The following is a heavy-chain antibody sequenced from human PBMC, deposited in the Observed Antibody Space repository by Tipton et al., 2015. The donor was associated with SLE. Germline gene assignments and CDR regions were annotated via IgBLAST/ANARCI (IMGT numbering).Heavy chain of an antibody. D-gene: IGHD7-27*01. CDR2: IYYSGST. CDR1: GGSISSGGYY. Sequence: TLSLTCTVSGGSISSGGYYWSWIRQHPGKGLEWIGYIYYSGSTYYNPSLKSRVTISVDTSKNQISLKLSSVTAADTAVYFCASGDPRFTQAGYFVYWGQGTLVTVSS. CDR3: ASGDPRFTQAGYFVY. J-gene: IGHJ4*02. V-gene: IGHV4-31*03.